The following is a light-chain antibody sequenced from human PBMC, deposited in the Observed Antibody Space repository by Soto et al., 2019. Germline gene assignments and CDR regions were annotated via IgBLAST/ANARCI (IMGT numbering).Light chain of an antibody. CDR2: QVS. CDR1: TSDVGAYNY. V-gene: IGLV2-14*01. Sequence: QSVLTQPASVSGSPGQSIAISCTGTTSDVGAYNYVSWYQQHPGKAPKLMIYQVSNRPSGVSNRFSGSKSGNTASLTISWLQAEDEADYYCSSYTSSTTYVFGTGTKLTVL. J-gene: IGLJ1*01. CDR3: SSYTSSTTYV.